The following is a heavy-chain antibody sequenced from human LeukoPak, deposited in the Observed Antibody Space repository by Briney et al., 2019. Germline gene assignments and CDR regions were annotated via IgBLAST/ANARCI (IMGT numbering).Heavy chain of an antibody. CDR3: ARSPIRPTEYYYYDSSGQSRGAFDI. CDR1: GGSFSGYY. CDR2: INHSGST. J-gene: IGHJ3*02. D-gene: IGHD3-22*01. V-gene: IGHV4-34*01. Sequence: SETLSLTCAVYGGSFSGYYWSWIRQPPGKGLEWIGEINHSGSTNYNPSLKSRVTISVDTSTDQFSLKLSSVTAADTAVYYCARSPIRPTEYYYYDSSGQSRGAFDIWGQGTMVTVSS.